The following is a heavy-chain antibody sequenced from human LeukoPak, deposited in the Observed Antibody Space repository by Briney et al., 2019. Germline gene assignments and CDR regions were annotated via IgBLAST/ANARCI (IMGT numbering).Heavy chain of an antibody. D-gene: IGHD5-12*01. CDR1: GFTFSSYG. Sequence: GRSLRLSCAASGFTFSSYGMHWVRQAPGKGLEWVAVIWYDGSNKYYADSVKGRFTISRDNSKNTLYLQMNSLRAEDTAVYYCAKDFGDSIIVATMLWAGGFDYWGQGTLVTVSS. CDR2: IWYDGSNK. CDR3: AKDFGDSIIVATMLWAGGFDY. V-gene: IGHV3-33*06. J-gene: IGHJ4*02.